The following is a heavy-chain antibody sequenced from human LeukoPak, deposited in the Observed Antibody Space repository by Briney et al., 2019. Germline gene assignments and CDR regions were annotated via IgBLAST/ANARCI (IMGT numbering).Heavy chain of an antibody. CDR2: ISSSSSYI. V-gene: IGHV3-21*01. CDR1: GFTFSSYS. J-gene: IGHJ3*02. D-gene: IGHD6-25*01. Sequence: GGSLRLSCAASGFTFSSYSMNWVRQAPGKGLEWVSSISSSSSYIYYADSVKGRFTISRDNAKNSLYLQMNNLRAEDTAVYYCARDSGSSVYDAFDIWGQGTMVTVSS. CDR3: ARDSGSSVYDAFDI.